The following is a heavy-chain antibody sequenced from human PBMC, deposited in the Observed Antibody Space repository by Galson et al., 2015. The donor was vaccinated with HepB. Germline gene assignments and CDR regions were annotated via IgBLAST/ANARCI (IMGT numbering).Heavy chain of an antibody. CDR3: ARGGSYAYYYYYYMDV. CDR1: GFTFSSYS. D-gene: IGHD1-26*01. Sequence: SLRLSCAASGFTFSSYSMNWVRQAPGKGLEWVSSISSSSSYIYYADSVKGRFTISRDNAKNSLYLQMNSLRAEDTAVYYCARGGSYAYYYYYYMDVWGKGTTVTVSS. J-gene: IGHJ6*03. V-gene: IGHV3-21*01. CDR2: ISSSSSYI.